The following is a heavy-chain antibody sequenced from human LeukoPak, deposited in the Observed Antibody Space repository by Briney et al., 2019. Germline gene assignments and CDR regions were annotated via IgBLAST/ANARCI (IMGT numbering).Heavy chain of an antibody. J-gene: IGHJ4*02. CDR1: GGSISSSSYY. Sequence: PSETLSLTCTVSGGSISSSSYYWGWIRQPPGKGLEWIGSMYYSGSTYYNPSLKSRVTISVDTSKNPFSLKLSSVTAADTAVYYCARHGSGSYPWLDYWGQGTLVTVSS. D-gene: IGHD3-10*01. CDR3: ARHGSGSYPWLDY. V-gene: IGHV4-39*01. CDR2: MYYSGST.